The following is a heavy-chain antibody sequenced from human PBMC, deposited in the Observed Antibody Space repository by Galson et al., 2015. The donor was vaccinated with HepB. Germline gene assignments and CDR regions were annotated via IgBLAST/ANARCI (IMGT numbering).Heavy chain of an antibody. CDR3: ARLAGSYRYRYYFDY. Sequence: SETLSLTCTVSDGSISSYYWSWIRQPPGKGLEWIGYIYYSGSTNYNPSLKSRVTISVDTSKNQFSLKLSSVTAADTAVYCCARLAGSYRYRYYFDYWGQGTLVTVSS. J-gene: IGHJ4*02. CDR2: IYYSGST. D-gene: IGHD3-16*02. CDR1: DGSISSYY. V-gene: IGHV4-59*08.